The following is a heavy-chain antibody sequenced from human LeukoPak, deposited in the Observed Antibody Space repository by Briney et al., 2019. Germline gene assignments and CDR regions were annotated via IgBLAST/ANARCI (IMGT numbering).Heavy chain of an antibody. J-gene: IGHJ4*02. D-gene: IGHD2-15*01. CDR1: GFTVSSNY. CDR3: ARGYCSGGSCNTFDY. CDR2: FYSGGTT. V-gene: IGHV3-66*01. Sequence: PGGSLRLSCAASGFTVSSNYMSWVRQAPGQGLEWVSLFYSGGTTYYADSAKGRFTISRDKSKNTVYLQMNSLRAEDTAVYYCARGYCSGGSCNTFDYWGQGTLVTVSS.